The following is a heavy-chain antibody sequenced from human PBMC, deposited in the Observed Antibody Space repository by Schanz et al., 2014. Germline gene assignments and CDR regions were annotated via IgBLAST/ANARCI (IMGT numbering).Heavy chain of an antibody. D-gene: IGHD1-1*01. CDR3: AKDLLPWNDPRPFDY. Sequence: EQVLESGGGFVQPGGSLRLSCATSGFTFTTFAMTWVRQAPGKGLEWVSGISDRGDGTNYGDSVRGRFTISRDNSRNTLYLQMNSLTGDDTAMYFCAKDLLPWNDPRPFDYWGRGTLVTVSS. CDR2: ISDRGDGT. CDR1: GFTFTTFA. J-gene: IGHJ4*02. V-gene: IGHV3-23*01.